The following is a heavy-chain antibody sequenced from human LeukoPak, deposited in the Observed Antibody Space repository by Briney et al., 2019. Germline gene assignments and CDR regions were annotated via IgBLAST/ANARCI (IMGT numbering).Heavy chain of an antibody. J-gene: IGHJ4*02. Sequence: SETLSLTCTVSGGSISSYYWSWIRQPPGRGLEWIGYIYYSGSTNYNPSLKSRVTISVDMSKNQFSLKLSSVTAADTAVYYCARSEGSGSYYFLGYWGQGTLVTVSS. D-gene: IGHD3-10*01. CDR3: ARSEGSGSYYFLGY. CDR1: GGSISSYY. V-gene: IGHV4-59*01. CDR2: IYYSGST.